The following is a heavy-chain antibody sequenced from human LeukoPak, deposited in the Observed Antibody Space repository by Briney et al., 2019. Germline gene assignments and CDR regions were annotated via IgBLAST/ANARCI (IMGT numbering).Heavy chain of an antibody. Sequence: GGSLRLSCAASGFTFSDYYMSWIRQAPGKGLEWVSGISWNSGSIGYADSVKGRFTISRDNAKNSLYLQMNSLRAEDTALYYCAKDRYYKGGAIDYWGQGTLVTVSS. CDR3: AKDRYYKGGAIDY. V-gene: IGHV3-9*01. CDR2: ISWNSGSI. J-gene: IGHJ4*02. CDR1: GFTFSDYY. D-gene: IGHD1-26*01.